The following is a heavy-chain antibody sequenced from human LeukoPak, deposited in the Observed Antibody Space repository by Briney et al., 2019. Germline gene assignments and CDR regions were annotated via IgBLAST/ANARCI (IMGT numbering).Heavy chain of an antibody. D-gene: IGHD3-22*01. V-gene: IGHV4-59*08. Sequence: PSETLSLTCAVYGGSFSGYYWSWIRQPPGKGLEWIGYIYYSGSTNYNPSLKSRVTISVDTSKNQFSLKLSSVTAADTAVYYCARNYYDSSGYYYGDWFDPWGQGTLVTVSS. J-gene: IGHJ5*02. CDR2: IYYSGST. CDR1: GGSFSGYY. CDR3: ARNYYDSSGYYYGDWFDP.